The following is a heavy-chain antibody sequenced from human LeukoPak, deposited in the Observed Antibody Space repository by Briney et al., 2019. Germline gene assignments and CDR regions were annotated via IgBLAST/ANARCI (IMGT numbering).Heavy chain of an antibody. CDR1: GGSISSSSFY. V-gene: IGHV4-39*01. D-gene: IGHD2-2*01. Sequence: SETLSLTCTVSGGSISSSSFYWAWIRQPPGKGLEWIASIYYSGTTHHNPSLKTRDTMSVDTPKNQFFLKLSSVTAADTDVYYCARQRRLCSSTTCYLDFDSWGRGTLVTVSS. CDR2: IYYSGTT. CDR3: ARQRRLCSSTTCYLDFDS. J-gene: IGHJ5*01.